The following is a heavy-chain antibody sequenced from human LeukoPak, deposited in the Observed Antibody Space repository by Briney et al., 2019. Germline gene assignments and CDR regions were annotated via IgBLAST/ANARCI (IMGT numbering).Heavy chain of an antibody. J-gene: IGHJ4*02. CDR1: GYTFTGYY. CDR2: INPNSGGT. CDR3: ARDYVLAAAGPDY. Sequence: ASVKVSXKASGYTFTGYYMHWVRQAPGQGLEWMGRINPNSGGTNYAQKFQGRVTMTRDTSISTAYMELSRLRSDDTAVYYCARDYVLAAAGPDYWGQGTLVTVSS. V-gene: IGHV1-2*06. D-gene: IGHD6-13*01.